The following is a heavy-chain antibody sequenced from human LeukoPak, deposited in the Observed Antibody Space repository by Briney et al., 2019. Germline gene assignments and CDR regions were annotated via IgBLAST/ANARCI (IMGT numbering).Heavy chain of an antibody. CDR1: GFTFSNYA. CDR2: IPYDRSDT. J-gene: IGHJ4*02. Sequence: GGSLRLSCAASGFTFSNYAMHWVRQAPGKGLEWVAFIPYDRSDTYYADSVKGRFTISRDNSKNTLYLQMNSLRPEDSAIYYCAKDRSWSWDYWGQGTLVTVS. D-gene: IGHD6-13*01. CDR3: AKDRSWSWDY. V-gene: IGHV3-30*02.